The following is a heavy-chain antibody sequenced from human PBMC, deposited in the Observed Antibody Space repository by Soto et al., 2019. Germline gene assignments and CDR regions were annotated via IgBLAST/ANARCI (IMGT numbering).Heavy chain of an antibody. CDR1: GFNFSTYG. CDR2: IWFDGSNK. J-gene: IGHJ4*02. CDR3: ARQGYFFESRRHPRPFHS. D-gene: IGHD2-15*01. Sequence: SLRLSCAASGFNFSTYGMHWVRQAPGKGLEWVANIWFDGSNKYYADSFQGRFTISRDNSKGTLYLQMSSLRAEDTAMYYCARQGYFFESRRHPRPFHSSGPGTLLTLS. V-gene: IGHV3-33*01.